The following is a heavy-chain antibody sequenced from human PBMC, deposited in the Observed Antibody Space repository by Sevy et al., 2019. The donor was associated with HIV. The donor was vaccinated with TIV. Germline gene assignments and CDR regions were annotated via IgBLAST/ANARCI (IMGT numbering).Heavy chain of an antibody. CDR1: GFTFSSYA. CDR2: ISGSGGST. CDR3: AKYIPNSSSWYLNAFDI. J-gene: IGHJ3*02. V-gene: IGHV3-23*01. Sequence: GGSLRLSCAASGFTFSSYAMSWVRQAPGKGLEWVSAISGSGGSTYYADSGKGRFTISRDNSKNTLYLQMNSLRAEDTAVYYCAKYIPNSSSWYLNAFDIWGQGTMVTVSS. D-gene: IGHD6-13*01.